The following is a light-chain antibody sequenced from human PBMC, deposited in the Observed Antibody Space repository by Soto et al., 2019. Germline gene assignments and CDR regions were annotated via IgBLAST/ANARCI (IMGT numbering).Light chain of an antibody. Sequence: DIQMTQSPSSVSASVGDRVTITCRASQDINKWLAWYQQRPGKAPKLLIYAASSLQSGVPSRFSGSGSGTDFTLTISSLEPEYFTTYYCQQSSSFPFTFGPGTKLDV. CDR2: AAS. CDR1: QDINKW. J-gene: IGKJ3*01. V-gene: IGKV1-12*01. CDR3: QQSSSFPFT.